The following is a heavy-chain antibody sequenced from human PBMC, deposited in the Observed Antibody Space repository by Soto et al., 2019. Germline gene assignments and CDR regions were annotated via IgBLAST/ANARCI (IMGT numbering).Heavy chain of an antibody. CDR2: IYYSGST. V-gene: IGHV4-39*01. J-gene: IGHJ6*02. Sequence: PSETLSLTCTVSGGSISSSSYYWGWIRQPPGKGLEWIGSIYYSGSTYYNPSLKSRVTISVDTSKNQFSLKLSSVTAADTAVYYCARESSSWYQGGVDPWHYYYYGMDVWGQGTTVTVSS. CDR3: ARESSSWYQGGVDPWHYYYYGMDV. CDR1: GGSISSSSYY. D-gene: IGHD6-13*01.